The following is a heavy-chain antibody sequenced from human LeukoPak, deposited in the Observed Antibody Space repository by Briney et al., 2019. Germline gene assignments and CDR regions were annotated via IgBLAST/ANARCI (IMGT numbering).Heavy chain of an antibody. D-gene: IGHD3-10*01. CDR1: GYTFTSYG. Sequence: ASVKVSCKASGYTFTSYGISWVRQAPGQGLEWMGWISAYNGNTNYAQKLQGRVTMTTDTSTSTAYMELRSLRSDDTAVYYCARDKVLGPLITMVRGVPPFDYWGQGTLVTVSS. J-gene: IGHJ4*02. CDR3: ARDKVLGPLITMVRGVPPFDY. CDR2: ISAYNGNT. V-gene: IGHV1-18*01.